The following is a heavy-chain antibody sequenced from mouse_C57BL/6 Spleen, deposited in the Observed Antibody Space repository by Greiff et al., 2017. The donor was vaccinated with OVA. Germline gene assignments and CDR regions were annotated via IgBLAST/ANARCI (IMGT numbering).Heavy chain of an antibody. CDR3: TSSNPTSFAY. D-gene: IGHD2-10*01. Sequence: QVQLQQSGAELVRPGASVTLSCKASGYTFTDYEMHWVKQTPVHGLEWIGAIDPETGGTAYNQKFKGKAILTADKSSSTAYMELRSLTSEDSAVYYCTSSNPTSFAYWGQGTLVTVSA. J-gene: IGHJ3*01. V-gene: IGHV1-15*01. CDR1: GYTFTDYE. CDR2: IDPETGGT.